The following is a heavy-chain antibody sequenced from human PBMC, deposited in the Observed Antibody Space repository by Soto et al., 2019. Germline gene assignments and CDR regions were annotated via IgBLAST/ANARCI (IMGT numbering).Heavy chain of an antibody. CDR2: IYWDDDK. D-gene: IGHD3-22*01. CDR1: GFSLSTSGVG. V-gene: IGHV2-5*02. CDR3: AHSPTRGYQYYFDY. Sequence: QITLKESGPTLVKPTQTLTLTCTFSGFSLSTSGVGVGWIRQPPGKALEWLALIYWDDDKRYSPSLKSRFTITKDTSKNQVVRTLTNMDPVDTATYYCAHSPTRGYQYYFDYWGQGTLVTVSS. J-gene: IGHJ4*02.